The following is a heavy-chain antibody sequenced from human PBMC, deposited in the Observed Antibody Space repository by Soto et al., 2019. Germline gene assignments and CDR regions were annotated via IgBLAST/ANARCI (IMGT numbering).Heavy chain of an antibody. CDR3: ARSIAARRVYYYGMDV. Sequence: SLRLSCAASGFTFSSYWMSWVRQAPGKGLEWVANIKQDGSEKYYVDSVKGRFTISRDNAKNSLYLQMNSLRAEDTAVYYCARSIAARRVYYYGMDVWGQGTTVTVSS. J-gene: IGHJ6*02. CDR2: IKQDGSEK. CDR1: GFTFSSYW. D-gene: IGHD6-6*01. V-gene: IGHV3-7*05.